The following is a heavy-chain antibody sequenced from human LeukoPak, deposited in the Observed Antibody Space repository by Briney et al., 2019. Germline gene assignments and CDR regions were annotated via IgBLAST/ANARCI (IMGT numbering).Heavy chain of an antibody. D-gene: IGHD3-10*01. CDR1: GFTFSSYG. V-gene: IGHV3-30*02. J-gene: IGHJ4*02. Sequence: GGSLRLSCAASGFTFSSYGMHWVRQAPGKGLEWVAFIRYDGSNKYYADSVKGRFTISRDNSKNTLYLQMNSLRAEDTAVYYCARGPPGYYGSGRPFDYWGQGTLVTVSS. CDR2: IRYDGSNK. CDR3: ARGPPGYYGSGRPFDY.